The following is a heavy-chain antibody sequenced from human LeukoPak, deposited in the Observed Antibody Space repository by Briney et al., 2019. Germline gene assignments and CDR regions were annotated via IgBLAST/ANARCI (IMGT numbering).Heavy chain of an antibody. CDR1: GFTFSVYW. CDR3: AREPSIALEY. D-gene: IGHD6-6*01. CDR2: INQDGSEK. V-gene: IGHV3-7*03. Sequence: TGGSLRLSCAGSGFTFSVYWMSWVRQAPGKGLEWVANINQDGSEKYYVDSVKGRFTISRDNAKNSLYLQMNSLRVEDTAVYYCAREPSIALEYWGQGSLVTVSS. J-gene: IGHJ4*02.